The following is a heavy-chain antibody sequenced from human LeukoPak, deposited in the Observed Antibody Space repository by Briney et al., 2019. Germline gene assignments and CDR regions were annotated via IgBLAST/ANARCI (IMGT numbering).Heavy chain of an antibody. CDR3: ARVAATPYQYYYMDV. Sequence: GGSLRLSCAASGFTFSSYNMNWVRQAPGKGLEWVSYISSSSRTMYDADSVEGRFTISRDNAKNSLFLQMSSLRAEDTAVYYCARVAATPYQYYYMDVWGKGTTVTVSS. J-gene: IGHJ6*03. CDR1: GFTFSSYN. D-gene: IGHD2-15*01. CDR2: ISSSSRTM. V-gene: IGHV3-48*01.